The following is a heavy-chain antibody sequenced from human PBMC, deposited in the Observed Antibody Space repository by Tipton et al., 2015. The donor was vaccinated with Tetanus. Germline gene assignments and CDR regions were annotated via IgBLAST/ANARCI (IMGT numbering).Heavy chain of an antibody. CDR2: IYYSGST. D-gene: IGHD1-26*01. CDR3: ARDQARGARGWNYFDY. CDR1: GGSISGYY. J-gene: IGHJ4*02. V-gene: IGHV4-31*03. Sequence: GLVKPSETLSLTCTVAGGSISGYYWTWTRQHPGKGLEWIGDIYYSGSTYYNPSLKCRVTISVDTSKNQFSLKLNSVTAADTAVYYCARDQARGARGWNYFDYWGQGTLVTVSS.